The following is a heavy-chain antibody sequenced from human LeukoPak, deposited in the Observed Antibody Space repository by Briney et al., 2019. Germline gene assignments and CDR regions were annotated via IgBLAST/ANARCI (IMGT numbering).Heavy chain of an antibody. Sequence: GSLRLSCTASGFTFSSYCMQWVRQAPGKGLEWVAIIWYDGSKQEYGESVKGRFIISRDDPKNTVYLQMNTLRAEDTAVYYCAREASGHYCDLWGQGTLVTVSS. CDR3: AREASGHYCDL. CDR1: GFTFSSYC. D-gene: IGHD3-3*01. V-gene: IGHV3-33*01. J-gene: IGHJ5*02. CDR2: IWYDGSKQ.